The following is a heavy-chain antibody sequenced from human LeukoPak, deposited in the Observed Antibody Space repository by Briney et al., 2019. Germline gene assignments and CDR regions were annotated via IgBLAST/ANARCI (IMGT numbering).Heavy chain of an antibody. J-gene: IGHJ4*02. CDR3: AREHYDSSGYYYFDY. CDR1: GFTFSSYG. Sequence: GRSLRLSCAASGFTFSSYGKHWVRQAPGKGLEWVAVMWYDGSNKYYADSVKGRFTISRDNSKNTLYLQMNSLRAEDTAVYYCAREHYDSSGYYYFDYWGQGTLVTVSS. D-gene: IGHD3-22*01. CDR2: MWYDGSNK. V-gene: IGHV3-33*01.